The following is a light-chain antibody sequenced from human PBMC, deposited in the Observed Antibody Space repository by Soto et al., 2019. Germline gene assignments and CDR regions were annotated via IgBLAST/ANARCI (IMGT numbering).Light chain of an antibody. Sequence: EIVMTQSPATLSVSPGERATLSCRASQSISNNLAWYQQKPGRAPRLFIYDASTRATGIPARFSGSGSGTEFTLTISSLQSEDFAVYYCHQYNSWPLTFGGGTRVESK. CDR1: QSISNN. J-gene: IGKJ4*01. CDR3: HQYNSWPLT. V-gene: IGKV3-15*01. CDR2: DAS.